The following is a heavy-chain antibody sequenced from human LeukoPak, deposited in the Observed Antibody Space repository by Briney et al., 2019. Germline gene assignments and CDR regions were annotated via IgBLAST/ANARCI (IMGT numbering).Heavy chain of an antibody. Sequence: TLSLTCAVSGGSISSGGYSWSWIRQPPGTGLEWIGYIYHSGSTYYNPSLKSRVTISVDRSKNQFSLKLSSVTAADTAVYYCARGGLYSSSSPWFDPWGQGTLVTVSS. CDR1: GGSISSGGYS. CDR3: ARGGLYSSSSPWFDP. J-gene: IGHJ5*02. V-gene: IGHV4-30-2*01. CDR2: IYHSGST. D-gene: IGHD6-6*01.